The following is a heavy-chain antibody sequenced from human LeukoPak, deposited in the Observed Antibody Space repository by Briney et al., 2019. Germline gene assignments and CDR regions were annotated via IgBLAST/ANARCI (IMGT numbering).Heavy chain of an antibody. CDR1: GYSFTNYY. V-gene: IGHV1-2*02. D-gene: IGHD2-21*01. Sequence: ASVKVSCKTSGYSFTNYYMHWVRQAPGQGLEWMGWINPNSGGTSSAQKFQGRVTMTRDTSITTVYMEVSWLTSDDTAIYYCARADRLDGGPYLIGPWGQGTLVTVSS. J-gene: IGHJ5*02. CDR3: ARADRLDGGPYLIGP. CDR2: INPNSGGT.